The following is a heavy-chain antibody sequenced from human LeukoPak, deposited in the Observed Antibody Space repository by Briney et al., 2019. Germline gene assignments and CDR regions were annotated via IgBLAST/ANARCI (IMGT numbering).Heavy chain of an antibody. CDR2: IKQDGSEK. CDR1: GFTFSSYW. CDR3: ARERGGSGSYSNWFDP. Sequence: GGSLRLSCAASGFTFSSYWMSWVRQAPGKGLEWVANIKQDGSEKYYVDSVKGRFTISRDNAKNSLYLQMNSLRAEDTAVYYCARERGGSGSYSNWFDPWGQGTLVTVSS. D-gene: IGHD3-10*01. J-gene: IGHJ5*02. V-gene: IGHV3-7*01.